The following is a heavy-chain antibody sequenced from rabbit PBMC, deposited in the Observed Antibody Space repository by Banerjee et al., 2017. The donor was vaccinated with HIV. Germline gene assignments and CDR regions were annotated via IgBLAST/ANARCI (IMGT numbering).Heavy chain of an antibody. CDR2: IYTGNSGST. J-gene: IGHJ2*01. Sequence: QEQLVESGGGLVQPEGSLTLTCTASGFSFSSSYWICWVRQAPGKGLEWIGCIYTGNSGSTYYANWAKGRFTISKTSSTTVTLQMTSLTAADTATYFCARASAYADYGYDVWGPGTLVTVS. D-gene: IGHD6-1*01. V-gene: IGHV1S45*01. CDR1: GFSFSSSYW. CDR3: ARASAYADYGYDV.